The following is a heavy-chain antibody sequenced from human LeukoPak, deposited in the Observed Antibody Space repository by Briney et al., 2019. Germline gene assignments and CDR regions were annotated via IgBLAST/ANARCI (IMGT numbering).Heavy chain of an antibody. V-gene: IGHV3-21*01. Sequence: PGGSLRLSCAASGFTFSSYGMHWVRQAPGEGLEWVSSISSSSSYIYYADSVKGRFTISRDNAKNSLYLQMNSLRAEDTAVYYCARSISSGWYFDYWGQGTLVTVSS. CDR3: ARSISSGWYFDY. CDR1: GFTFSSYG. D-gene: IGHD6-19*01. CDR2: ISSSSSYI. J-gene: IGHJ4*02.